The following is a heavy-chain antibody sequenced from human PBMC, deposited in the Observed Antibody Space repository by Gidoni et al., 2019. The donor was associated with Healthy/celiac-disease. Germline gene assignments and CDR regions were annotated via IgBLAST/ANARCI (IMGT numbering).Heavy chain of an antibody. D-gene: IGHD3-22*01. J-gene: IGHJ4*02. CDR1: GGSISSSNYY. CDR2: IYYSGST. CDR3: ARHAENLGGHISMIVAVDY. V-gene: IGHV4-39*01. Sequence: QLQLQESGPGLVKPSGTLSLTCTVAGGSISSSNYYWGWIRQPPGRGLECLGTIYYSGSTYYNPSLKSRVTISVDTSKNQFSLKLSSVTAADTAVYYCARHAENLGGHISMIVAVDYWGQGTLVTVSS.